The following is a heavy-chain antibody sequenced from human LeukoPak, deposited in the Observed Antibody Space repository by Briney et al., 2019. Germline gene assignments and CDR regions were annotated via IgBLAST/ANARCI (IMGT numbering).Heavy chain of an antibody. V-gene: IGHV4-34*01. Sequence: SETLSLTCAVYGGSFSGYYWSWIRQPPGKGLEWIGEINHSGSTNYNPSLKSRVTISVDTSKNQFSLKLSSVIAADTAVYYCARGLNYCSSTSCYYYYYYGMDVWGQGTTVTVSS. CDR3: ARGLNYCSSTSCYYYYYYGMDV. CDR2: INHSGST. D-gene: IGHD2-2*01. CDR1: GGSFSGYY. J-gene: IGHJ6*02.